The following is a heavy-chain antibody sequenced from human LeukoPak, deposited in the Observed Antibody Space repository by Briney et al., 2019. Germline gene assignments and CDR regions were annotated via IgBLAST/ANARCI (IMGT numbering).Heavy chain of an antibody. CDR3: ARCSGGSCYSGGIYTARIDY. D-gene: IGHD2-15*01. CDR1: GFTFSSYA. CDR2: ISGSGGST. J-gene: IGHJ4*02. V-gene: IGHV3-23*01. Sequence: GGSLRLSCAASGFTFSSYAMSWVRQAPGKGLEWVSAISGSGGSTYYADSVKGRFTISRDNSKNTLYLQMNSLRAEDTAVYYCARCSGGSCYSGGIYTARIDYWGQGTLVTVSS.